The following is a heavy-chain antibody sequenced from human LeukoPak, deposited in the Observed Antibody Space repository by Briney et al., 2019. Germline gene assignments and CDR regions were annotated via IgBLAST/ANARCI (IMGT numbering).Heavy chain of an antibody. D-gene: IGHD6-13*01. J-gene: IGHJ6*04. Sequence: GGSLRLSCAASGFTFSSYEMNWVRQAPGKGLEWVSYISSSGSTIYYADSVKGRFTISRDNAKNSLYLQMNSLRAEDTAVYYCARGSSWRRIYYYGMDVWGKGTTVTVSS. CDR2: ISSSGSTI. CDR3: ARGSSWRRIYYYGMDV. V-gene: IGHV3-48*03. CDR1: GFTFSSYE.